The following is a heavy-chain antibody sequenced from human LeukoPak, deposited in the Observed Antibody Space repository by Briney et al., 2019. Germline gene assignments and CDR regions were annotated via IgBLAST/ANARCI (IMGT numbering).Heavy chain of an antibody. J-gene: IGHJ4*02. Sequence: GGFLKLSCAAAGFPFDDYSMHWVRQAPGEGLEWVSLISWDGGSTYYADSVKGRFTISRDNAKDSLYLQMNSLRVEDTAVYYCLRGDRRDYWGQGTLVTASS. CDR3: LRGDRRDY. V-gene: IGHV3-43D*04. CDR1: GFPFDDYS. D-gene: IGHD3-10*01. CDR2: ISWDGGST.